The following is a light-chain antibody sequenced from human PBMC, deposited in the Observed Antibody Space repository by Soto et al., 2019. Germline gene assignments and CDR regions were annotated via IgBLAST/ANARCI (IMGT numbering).Light chain of an antibody. CDR3: SSYTSSSTPVV. J-gene: IGLJ2*01. Sequence: QSALTQPASVSGSPGQSITISCTGTSSDVGGYNYVSWYQQHPGKAPKLMIYDCSNRPSGVSHRFSGSKSGNTASLTISGLQAEDDADYYCSSYTSSSTPVVFGGGTKLTV. V-gene: IGLV2-14*01. CDR2: DCS. CDR1: SSDVGGYNY.